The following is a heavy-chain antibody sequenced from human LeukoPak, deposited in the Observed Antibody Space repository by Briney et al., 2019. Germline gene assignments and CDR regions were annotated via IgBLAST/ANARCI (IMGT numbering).Heavy chain of an antibody. V-gene: IGHV3-23*01. CDR3: ANFLGGGGHYDYVWGSYRSCFDY. CDR1: GFTFSSYA. Sequence: PGGSLRLSCAASGFTFSSYAMSWVRQAPGKGLEWVSAISGSGGSTYYADSVKGRFTISRDNSKNTLYLQMNSLRAEDTAVYYCANFLGGGGHYDYVWGSYRSCFDYWGQGTLVTVSS. CDR2: ISGSGGST. D-gene: IGHD3-16*02. J-gene: IGHJ4*02.